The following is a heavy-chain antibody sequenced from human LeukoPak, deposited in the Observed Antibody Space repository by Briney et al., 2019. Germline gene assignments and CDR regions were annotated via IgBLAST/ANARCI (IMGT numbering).Heavy chain of an antibody. CDR3: ARHYRPLDSSIAARPFDY. CDR2: INHSGST. V-gene: IGHV4-34*01. Sequence: SETLSLTCTVSGGSISSYYWSWIRQPPGKGLEWIGEINHSGSTNYNPSLKSRVTISVDTSKNQFSLKLSSVTAADTAVYYCARHYRPLDSSIAARPFDYWGQGTLVTVSS. J-gene: IGHJ4*02. CDR1: GGSISSYY. D-gene: IGHD6-6*01.